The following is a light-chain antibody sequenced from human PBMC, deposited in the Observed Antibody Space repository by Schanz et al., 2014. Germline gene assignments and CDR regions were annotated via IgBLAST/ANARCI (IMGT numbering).Light chain of an antibody. Sequence: QSALTQPPSASGSPGQSVTISCTGTSSDVGNYNYVSWYQHHPGKAPKLMIYEVSKRPSGVPDRFSASKSGNTASLTISGLQTEDEADYYCSSHGGSRVFGGGTKLTVL. CDR3: SSHGGSRV. V-gene: IGLV2-8*01. CDR1: SSDVGNYNY. J-gene: IGLJ3*02. CDR2: EVS.